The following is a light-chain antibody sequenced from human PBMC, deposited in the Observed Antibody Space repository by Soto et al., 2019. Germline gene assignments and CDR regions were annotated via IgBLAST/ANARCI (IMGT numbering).Light chain of an antibody. V-gene: IGKV1-27*01. CDR3: QNYNSVPFT. Sequence: IQMTQSPSSLSASVGDRVTITCRASQGIRNFLAWYQQKPGKVPKLLIYAASTLQSGVPSRFSGGGSGTDFTLTVGSLQPEDVGTYYCQNYNSVPFTFGPGTKVDI. CDR2: AAS. J-gene: IGKJ3*01. CDR1: QGIRNF.